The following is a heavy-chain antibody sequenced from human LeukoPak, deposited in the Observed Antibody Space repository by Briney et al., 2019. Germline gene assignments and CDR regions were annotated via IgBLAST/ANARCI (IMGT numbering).Heavy chain of an antibody. CDR1: GFTFSSYW. CDR3: ARDDCSSISCYHNWFGP. J-gene: IGHJ5*02. D-gene: IGHD2-2*01. CDR2: IKQDGSEK. Sequence: GGSLRLSCAASGFTFSSYWMSWVRQAPGKGLEWVANIKQDGSEKYYVDSVKGRFTISRDNAKNSLYLQMNSLRAEDTAVYYCARDDCSSISCYHNWFGPWGQGTLVTVSS. V-gene: IGHV3-7*01.